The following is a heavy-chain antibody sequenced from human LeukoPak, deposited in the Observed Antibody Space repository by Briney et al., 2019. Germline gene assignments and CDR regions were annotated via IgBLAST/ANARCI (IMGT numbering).Heavy chain of an antibody. CDR2: ISYDGSNK. CDR3: AKDGRDGYNMYYFDY. J-gene: IGHJ4*02. CDR1: GFTFSNYG. D-gene: IGHD5-24*01. Sequence: SGGSLRLSCAASGFTFSNYGMYWVRQAPGKGLEWVAVISYDGSNKYYADSVKGRFTISRDNSKNTLWLQMNGLRAEDTAVYYCAKDGRDGYNMYYFDYWGQGTLVTVSS. V-gene: IGHV3-30*18.